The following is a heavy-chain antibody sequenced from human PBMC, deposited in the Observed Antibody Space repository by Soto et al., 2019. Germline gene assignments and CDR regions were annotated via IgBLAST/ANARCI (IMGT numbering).Heavy chain of an antibody. Sequence: PSETLSLTCAVYGGSFSGYYWSWIRQPPGKGLEWIGEINHRGSTKYNPSLKGRVTISVDTSKNQFSLKLSSVTAADTAVYYCARGDILTGYSTWGQGTLVTVSS. CDR3: ARGDILTGYST. J-gene: IGHJ4*02. CDR2: INHRGST. D-gene: IGHD3-9*01. CDR1: GGSFSGYY. V-gene: IGHV4-34*01.